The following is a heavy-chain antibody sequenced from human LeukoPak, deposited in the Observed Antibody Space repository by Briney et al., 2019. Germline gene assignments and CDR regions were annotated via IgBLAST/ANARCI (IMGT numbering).Heavy chain of an antibody. Sequence: GGSLRLSCAASGFTFSSYGMHWVRQAPGKGLEWVAFIPDDGNNVYYSDSVRGRFTVSRDSSRNTLYLQMNSLRVGDSALYYCAGGTYYSDYWGQGTLVTVSS. J-gene: IGHJ4*02. CDR3: AGGTYYSDY. CDR2: IPDDGNNV. D-gene: IGHD1-7*01. CDR1: GFTFSSYG. V-gene: IGHV3-30*03.